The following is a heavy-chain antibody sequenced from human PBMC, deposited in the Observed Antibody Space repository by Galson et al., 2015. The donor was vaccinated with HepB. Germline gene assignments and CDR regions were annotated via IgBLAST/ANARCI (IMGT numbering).Heavy chain of an antibody. CDR2: ISSSSSYI. Sequence: SLRLSCAASGFTFNSYSMNWVRQAPGKGLEWVSSISSSSSYIYYADSVKGRFTISRDNAKNSLYLQMNSLRAEDTAVYYCARASVLYSNYFRPFDYWGQGTLVTVSS. D-gene: IGHD4-11*01. V-gene: IGHV3-21*01. CDR1: GFTFNSYS. J-gene: IGHJ4*02. CDR3: ARASVLYSNYFRPFDY.